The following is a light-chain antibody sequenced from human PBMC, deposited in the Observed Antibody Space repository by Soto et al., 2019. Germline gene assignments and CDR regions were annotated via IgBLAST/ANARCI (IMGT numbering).Light chain of an antibody. CDR1: QSISSW. CDR3: QQYNGT. Sequence: IQMTQSPSTLSASVGDRVTITCRASQSISSWLAWYQQKPGKAPKLLIYKASSLESGVPSRFSGSGSGTEFTLTISSLQPDDFATYYCQQYNGTFGQGPKVDIK. CDR2: KAS. J-gene: IGKJ1*01. V-gene: IGKV1-5*03.